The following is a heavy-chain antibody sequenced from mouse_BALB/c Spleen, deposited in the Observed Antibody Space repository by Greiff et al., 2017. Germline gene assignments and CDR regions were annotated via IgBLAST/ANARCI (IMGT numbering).Heavy chain of an antibody. J-gene: IGHJ4*01. D-gene: IGHD1-1*01. CDR1: GFTFSSYG. Sequence: EVKLVESGGGLVQPGGSLKLSCAASGFTFSSYGMSWVRQTPDKRLELVATINSNGGSTYYPDSVKGRFTISRDNAKNTLYLQMSSLKSEDTAMYYWARDYGSSDMDYWGQGTSVTVSS. V-gene: IGHV5-6-3*01. CDR2: INSNGGST. CDR3: ARDYGSSDMDY.